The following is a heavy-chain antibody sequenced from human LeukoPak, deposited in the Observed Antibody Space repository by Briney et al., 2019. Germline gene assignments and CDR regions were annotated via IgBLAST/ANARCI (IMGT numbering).Heavy chain of an antibody. CDR2: ISAYNGNT. CDR1: GYTFTSYG. CDR3: ARDHDYDILTGYAYYFDY. D-gene: IGHD3-9*01. Sequence: ASVKVSCKASGYTFTSYGISWVRQAPGQGLEWMGWISAYNGNTNYAQKLQGRVTMTTDTSTRPAYMELRSLRSDDTAVYYCARDHDYDILTGYAYYFDYWGQGNLVTVSS. J-gene: IGHJ4*02. V-gene: IGHV1-18*01.